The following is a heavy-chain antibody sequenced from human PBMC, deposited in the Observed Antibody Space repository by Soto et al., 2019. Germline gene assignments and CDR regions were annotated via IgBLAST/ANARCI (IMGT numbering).Heavy chain of an antibody. CDR1: GFTFSSYA. CDR2: ISGSGGST. J-gene: IGHJ4*02. CDR3: ATGTFNFDS. V-gene: IGHV3-23*01. Sequence: LRLSCAASGFTFSSYAMSWVRQAPGKGLEWVSSISGSGGSTYYADSVKGRFIISRDNSKSTLYLQMSSLRAEDTAVYYCATGTFNFDSWGQGTLVTVSS.